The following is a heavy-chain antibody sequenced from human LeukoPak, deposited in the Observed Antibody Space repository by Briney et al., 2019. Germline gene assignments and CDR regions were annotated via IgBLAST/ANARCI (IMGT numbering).Heavy chain of an antibody. CDR2: ISTYNGNT. J-gene: IGHJ4*02. V-gene: IGHV1-18*01. CDR1: GYTFTSFG. CDR3: ARDRAGSAWYTTFDY. Sequence: ASVKVSCKASGYTFTSFGISWVRQAPGQGLNWMGWISTYNGNTNYAQKLQGRVTMTTDTSTSRVYMDLRSLGSDDTAVYYCARDRAGSAWYTTFDYWGQGTLVTVSS. D-gene: IGHD6-19*01.